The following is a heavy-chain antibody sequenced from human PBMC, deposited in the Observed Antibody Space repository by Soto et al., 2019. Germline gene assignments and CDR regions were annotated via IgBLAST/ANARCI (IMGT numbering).Heavy chain of an antibody. CDR3: AGRYDSSGYSNFDY. Sequence: EVQLVESGGGLVKPGGSLRLSCAASGFTFSSYSMNWVRQAPGKGLEWVSAISSSSSYIYYADSVKGRFTISSDNAKNSLYLQMNSLRAEDTAVYYWAGRYDSSGYSNFDYWGQGTLVTVSS. CDR1: GFTFSSYS. CDR2: ISSSSSYI. D-gene: IGHD3-22*01. J-gene: IGHJ4*02. V-gene: IGHV3-21*01.